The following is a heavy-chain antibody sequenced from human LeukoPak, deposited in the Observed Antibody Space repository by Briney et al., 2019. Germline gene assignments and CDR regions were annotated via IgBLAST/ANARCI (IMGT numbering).Heavy chain of an antibody. J-gene: IGHJ5*02. V-gene: IGHV3-64*02. CDR1: GFTFSGFS. CDR2: INGNGDKT. D-gene: IGHD2/OR15-2a*01. CDR3: ARIGMENFYDL. Sequence: GGSLRLSCAAPGFTFSGFSMHWIRQAPGRGLEYVSAINGNGDKTFYTDSVRGRFTIFRDNSKNALFLQMGSLRGEDTALYFCARIGMENFYDLWGQGTLVTVSS.